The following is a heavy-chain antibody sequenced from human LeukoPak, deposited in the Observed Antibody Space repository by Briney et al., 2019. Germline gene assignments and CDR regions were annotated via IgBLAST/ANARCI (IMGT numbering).Heavy chain of an antibody. Sequence: ASVKVSCTASGYTFTGYYMHWVRQAPGQGLEWMGWINPNSGGTNYAQKFQGRVTMTRDTSISTAYMELSRLRSDDTAVYYCARRASYCSSTSCYYPFDYWGQGTLVTVSS. V-gene: IGHV1-2*02. CDR1: GYTFTGYY. J-gene: IGHJ4*02. CDR3: ARRASYCSSTSCYYPFDY. D-gene: IGHD2-2*01. CDR2: INPNSGGT.